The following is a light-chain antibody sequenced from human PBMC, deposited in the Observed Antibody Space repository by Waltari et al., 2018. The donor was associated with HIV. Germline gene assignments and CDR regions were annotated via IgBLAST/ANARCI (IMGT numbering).Light chain of an antibody. CDR3: YSTDSNVWV. CDR1: ALPKKY. J-gene: IGLJ3*02. Sequence: SYELTQPPSVSVSPGQTARITCPGDALPKKYAYWYQRKSGQAPVLVIYEDSKRPSGIPERFSGSSSGTMATLTISGAQVEDEADYYCYSTDSNVWVFGGGTKLTVL. V-gene: IGLV3-10*01. CDR2: EDS.